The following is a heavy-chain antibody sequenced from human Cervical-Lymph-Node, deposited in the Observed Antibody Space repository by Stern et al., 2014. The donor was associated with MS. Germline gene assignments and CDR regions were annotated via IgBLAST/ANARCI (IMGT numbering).Heavy chain of an antibody. D-gene: IGHD3-22*01. Sequence: QLQLQEAGPGLVKPSQTLSLTCTVSGGSISSGGYYWSWIRQNPGKGLEWIGYIYYSGRTYYNPSLKSRVTISVDTSKNQFSLKLSSVTAADTAVYYCARDLRYYYDSSGYYYRWFDPWGQGTLVTVSS. V-gene: IGHV4-31*03. CDR1: GGSISSGGYY. J-gene: IGHJ5*02. CDR2: IYYSGRT. CDR3: ARDLRYYYDSSGYYYRWFDP.